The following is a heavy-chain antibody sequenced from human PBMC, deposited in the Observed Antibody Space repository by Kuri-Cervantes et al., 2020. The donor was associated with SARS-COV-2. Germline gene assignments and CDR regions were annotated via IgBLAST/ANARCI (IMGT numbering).Heavy chain of an antibody. Sequence: ASVKVSCKASGYTFTSYAMHWVRQAPGQRLEWMGWINAGNGNTKYSQKFQGRVTITRDTYASTAYMELSSLRSEDTAVYYCARFQLGEGFDPWGQGTLVTVSS. V-gene: IGHV1-3*01. J-gene: IGHJ5*02. CDR2: INAGNGNT. CDR3: ARFQLGEGFDP. CDR1: GYTFTSYA. D-gene: IGHD6-6*01.